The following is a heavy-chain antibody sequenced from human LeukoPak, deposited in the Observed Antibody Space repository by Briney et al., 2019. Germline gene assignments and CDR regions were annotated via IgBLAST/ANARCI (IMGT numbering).Heavy chain of an antibody. CDR1: GGSISSSSYY. V-gene: IGHV4-39*01. Sequence: SETLSLTCTVSGGSISSSSYYWGWIRQPPGKGLEWIGSIYYSGSTYYNPSLKSRVTISVDTSKNQFSLKLSSVTAADTAVYYCASGRYYDSSGYLGYYYYYYYMDVWGKGTTVTISS. D-gene: IGHD3-22*01. CDR3: ASGRYYDSSGYLGYYYYYYYMDV. CDR2: IYYSGST. J-gene: IGHJ6*03.